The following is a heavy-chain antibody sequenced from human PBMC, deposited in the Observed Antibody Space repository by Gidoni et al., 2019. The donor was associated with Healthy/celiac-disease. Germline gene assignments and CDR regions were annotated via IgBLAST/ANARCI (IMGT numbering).Heavy chain of an antibody. Sequence: EVQLVESGGGLVKPGGSLRLSCAASGFTFSNAWMSWVRQAPGKGLEWVGRIKSKTDGGTTDYAAPVKGRFTISRDDSKNTLYLQMNSLKTEDTAVYYCTTVVWELLDEGTENFDYWGQGTLVTVSS. CDR1: GFTFSNAW. CDR3: TTVVWELLDEGTENFDY. J-gene: IGHJ4*02. D-gene: IGHD1-26*01. CDR2: IKSKTDGGTT. V-gene: IGHV3-15*01.